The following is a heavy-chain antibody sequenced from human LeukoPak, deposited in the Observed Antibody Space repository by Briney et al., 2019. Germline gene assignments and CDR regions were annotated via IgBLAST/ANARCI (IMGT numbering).Heavy chain of an antibody. Sequence: PGGSLSLSCAVSGFTFSSYSKNWVRQAPAQGLEWVSYISSSSSTIYYADSVKGRFTISRDNAKNSLYLQMHSLRAEDTAVYYCAREGVCSSTSCHHDYWGQGTLVTVSS. J-gene: IGHJ4*02. CDR3: AREGVCSSTSCHHDY. CDR2: ISSSSSTI. D-gene: IGHD2-2*01. V-gene: IGHV3-48*04. CDR1: GFTFSSYS.